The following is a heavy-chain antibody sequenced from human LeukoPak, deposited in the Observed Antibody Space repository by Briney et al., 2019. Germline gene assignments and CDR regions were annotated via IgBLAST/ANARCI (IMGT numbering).Heavy chain of an antibody. CDR1: GGTFSSYA. Sequence: ASVKVSCKPSGGTFSSYAISWVRQAPGQGLEWMGGIIPIFGTANYAQKFQGRVTITTDESTSTAYMELSSLRSEDTAVYYCAREDGCSSTSCHSYFDYWGQGTLVTVSS. J-gene: IGHJ4*02. D-gene: IGHD2-2*02. CDR2: IIPIFGTA. CDR3: AREDGCSSTSCHSYFDY. V-gene: IGHV1-69*05.